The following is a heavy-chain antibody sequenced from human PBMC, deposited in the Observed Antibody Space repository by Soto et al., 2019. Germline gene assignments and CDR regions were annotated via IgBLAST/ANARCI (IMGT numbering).Heavy chain of an antibody. CDR2: NYWDDDK. CDR3: AHRNYCGGDCFLDY. Sequence: QITLRESGPTLVTPTQTLTLTCTFSGFSLNTSGVAVGWIRQPPGKALEWLALNYWDDDKRYSPSLESRLTITKDPSKNQVVLTMANLGPVDTATYYCAHRNYCGGDCFLDYWGQGTLVIVSS. V-gene: IGHV2-5*02. CDR1: GFSLNTSGVA. J-gene: IGHJ4*02. D-gene: IGHD2-21*01.